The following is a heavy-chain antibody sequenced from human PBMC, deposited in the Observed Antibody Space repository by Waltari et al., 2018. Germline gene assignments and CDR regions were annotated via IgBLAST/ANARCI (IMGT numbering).Heavy chain of an antibody. D-gene: IGHD2-21*02. Sequence: QVQLPESGPSLLKPSATPSPICTVSGGPISGFYWSWGRQPPGKGLDWIGYIYYTGSTNFNPSLKSRVTMSVDTSKNQFSLKLSSVTAADTAFYYCARGGGGDWEWFDPWGQGTLVTVSS. CDR3: ARGGGGDWEWFDP. CDR2: IYYTGST. V-gene: IGHV4-59*01. J-gene: IGHJ5*02. CDR1: GGPISGFY.